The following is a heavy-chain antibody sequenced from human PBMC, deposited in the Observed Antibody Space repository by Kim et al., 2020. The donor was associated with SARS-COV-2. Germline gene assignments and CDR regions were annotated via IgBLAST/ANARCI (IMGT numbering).Heavy chain of an antibody. J-gene: IGHJ4*01. D-gene: IGHD6-13*01. V-gene: IGHV3-30*04. CDR1: GFSFSNYA. CDR2: ISYDGTNK. Sequence: GGSLRLSCAASGFSFSNYAMFWVRQAPGKGLEWVALISYDGTNKDYADSVKGRFTISRDNSKSTLYLQMNSLRVADTAVYFCARKTTTSSWSYYFEYWG. CDR3: ARKTTTSSWSYYFEY.